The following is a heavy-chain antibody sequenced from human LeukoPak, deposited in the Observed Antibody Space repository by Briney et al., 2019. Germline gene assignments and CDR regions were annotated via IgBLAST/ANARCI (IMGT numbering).Heavy chain of an antibody. V-gene: IGHV4-30-2*01. D-gene: IGHD1-14*01. J-gene: IGHJ4*02. CDR3: ARLRAARGRTPAAPAY. CDR1: GGSISSGGYY. Sequence: SETLSLTCTVSGGSISSGGYYWSWIRQPPGKGLEWIGEINHSGSTNYNPSLKSRVTISVDTSKNQFSLKLSSVTAADTAVYYCARLRAARGRTPAAPAYWGQGTLVTVSS. CDR2: INHSGST.